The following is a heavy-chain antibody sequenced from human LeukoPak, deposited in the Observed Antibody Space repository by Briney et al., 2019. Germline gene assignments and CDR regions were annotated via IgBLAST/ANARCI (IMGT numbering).Heavy chain of an antibody. D-gene: IGHD6-13*01. CDR3: AKDRRIAAAGTTFDY. V-gene: IGHV3-30*18. Sequence: PGGSLRLSCAASGFTFSSYGMHWVRQAPGKGLEWVAVISYDGSNKYYADPVKGRFTISRDNSKNTLYLQMNSLRAEDAAVYYCAKDRRIAAAGTTFDYWGQGTLVTVSS. CDR1: GFTFSSYG. CDR2: ISYDGSNK. J-gene: IGHJ4*02.